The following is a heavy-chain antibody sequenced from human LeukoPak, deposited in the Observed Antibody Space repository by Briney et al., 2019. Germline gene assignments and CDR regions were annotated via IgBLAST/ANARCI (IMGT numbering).Heavy chain of an antibody. V-gene: IGHV4-59*01. CDR1: GGSISSYY. CDR2: IYYSGST. J-gene: IGHJ4*02. D-gene: IGHD1-26*01. CDR3: ARDRGSYLFDY. Sequence: SETLSLTCTVSGGSISSYYWSWIRQPPGKGLEWIGYIYYSGSTNYNPSLKGRVTISVDTSKNQFSLKLSSVTAADTAVYYCARDRGSYLFDYWGQGTLVTVSS.